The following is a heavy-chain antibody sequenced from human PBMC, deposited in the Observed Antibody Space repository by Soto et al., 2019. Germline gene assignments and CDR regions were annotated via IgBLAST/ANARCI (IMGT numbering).Heavy chain of an antibody. D-gene: IGHD2-2*01. CDR1: GGSISSGGYY. V-gene: IGHV4-31*03. J-gene: IGHJ5*02. Sequence: QVQLQESGPGLVKPSQTLSLTCTVSGGSISSGGYYWSWIRQHPGKGLEWIGYIYYSGSTYYNPSLKCRVTRSVDTSKTQSAPKLSSVAAADTAAYYCARASHQPNWFDPWGQEPLVTVSS. CDR3: ARASHQPNWFDP. CDR2: IYYSGST.